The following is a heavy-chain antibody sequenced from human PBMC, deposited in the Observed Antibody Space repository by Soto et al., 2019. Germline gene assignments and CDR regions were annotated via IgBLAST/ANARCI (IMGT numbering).Heavy chain of an antibody. CDR3: AREDSGYDYPNY. V-gene: IGHV1-69*06. CDR1: GGTFNSYA. CDR2: IIPIFGTA. J-gene: IGHJ4*02. Sequence: ASVKVSCKASGGTFNSYAISWVRQAPGQGLEWMGGIIPIFGTANYAQKFQGRVTITADKSTSTAYMELSSLRSEDTAVYYCAREDSGYDYPNYWGQGTLVTVSS. D-gene: IGHD5-12*01.